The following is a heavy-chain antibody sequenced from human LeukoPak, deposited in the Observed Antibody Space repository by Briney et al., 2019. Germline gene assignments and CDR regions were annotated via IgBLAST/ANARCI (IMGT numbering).Heavy chain of an antibody. CDR1: GFTFSDYA. Sequence: PGGSLRLSCAASGFTFSDYAMNWVRQAPGKGLEWVSYIGCGSSTKYYGDSLKGRFTISRDDAKNSGYLQMNSLSDQDTAVYFCERDIAHCSGGICYNIRFDSWGQGTLAPVSS. CDR3: ERDIAHCSGGICYNIRFDS. V-gene: IGHV3-48*02. J-gene: IGHJ5*01. D-gene: IGHD2-15*01. CDR2: IGCGSSTK.